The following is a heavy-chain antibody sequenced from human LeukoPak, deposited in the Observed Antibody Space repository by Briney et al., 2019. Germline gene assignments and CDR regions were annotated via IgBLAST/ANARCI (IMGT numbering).Heavy chain of an antibody. Sequence: SETLSLTCTVSGGSISSYYWGWIRQPPGKGLEWIGSIYYSGSTYYNPSLKSRVTISVDMSKNQFSLKLSSVTAADTAVYYCARHKWELRTDRFDPWGQGTLVTVSS. CDR1: GGSISSYY. D-gene: IGHD1-26*01. CDR2: IYYSGST. V-gene: IGHV4-39*01. J-gene: IGHJ5*02. CDR3: ARHKWELRTDRFDP.